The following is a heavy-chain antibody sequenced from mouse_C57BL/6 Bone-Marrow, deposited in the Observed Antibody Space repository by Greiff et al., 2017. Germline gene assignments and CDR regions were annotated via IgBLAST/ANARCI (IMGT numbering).Heavy chain of an antibody. Sequence: VKLQQPGAELAKPGASVKLSCKASGYTFTSYWMQWVKQRPGQGLEWIGELDPSDSYTKYNQKFKGTATLAVDTSSSTDYMQLSSLTSEDSAVYYCARGGYYVYYYAMDYWGQGTSVTVSS. CDR1: GYTFTSYW. CDR2: LDPSDSYT. D-gene: IGHD2-3*01. J-gene: IGHJ4*01. CDR3: ARGGYYVYYYAMDY. V-gene: IGHV1-50*01.